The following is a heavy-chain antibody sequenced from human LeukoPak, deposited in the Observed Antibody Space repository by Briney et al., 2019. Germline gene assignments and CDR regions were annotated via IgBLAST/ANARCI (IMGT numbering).Heavy chain of an antibody. D-gene: IGHD2-2*02. J-gene: IGHJ4*02. CDR1: GFTFSSYS. V-gene: IGHV3-21*01. Sequence: GGSLRLSCAASGFTFSSYSMNWVRQAPGKGLEWVSSISSSSSYIYYADSVKGRFTIFRDNAKNSLYLQMNSLRAEDTAVYYCARGRRGCSSTSCYNGEFDYWGQGTLVTVSS. CDR2: ISSSSSYI. CDR3: ARGRRGCSSTSCYNGEFDY.